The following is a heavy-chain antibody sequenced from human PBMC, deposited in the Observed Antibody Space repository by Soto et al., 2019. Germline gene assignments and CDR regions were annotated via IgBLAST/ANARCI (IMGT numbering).Heavy chain of an antibody. V-gene: IGHV3-33*01. CDR3: ARGGDVVVPAAMLQVDY. CDR2: IWYDGSNK. CDR1: GFTFSSYG. Sequence: GGSLRLSCAASGFTFSSYGMHWVRQAPGKGLEWVAVIWYDGSNKYYADSVKGRFTISRDNSKNTLYLQMNSLRAEDTAVYYCARGGDVVVPAAMLQVDYWGQGTLVTVSS. D-gene: IGHD2-2*01. J-gene: IGHJ4*02.